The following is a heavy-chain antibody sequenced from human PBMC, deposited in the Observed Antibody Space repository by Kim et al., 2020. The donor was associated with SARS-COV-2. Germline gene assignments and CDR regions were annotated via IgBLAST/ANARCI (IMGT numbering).Heavy chain of an antibody. CDR1: GFTFSDYY. CDR3: ARDWATYPFFYDSSSYAL. V-gene: IGHV3-11*06. D-gene: IGHD3-22*01. Sequence: GGSLRLSCVASGFTFSDYYMSWIRQAPGKGLEWVAYIGGRTNFANYAESVKGRFTISRDSANNSLFLQMYGLRGDDTGVYYCARDWATYPFFYDSSSYALWGQGIQVTVSS. CDR2: IGGRTNFA. J-gene: IGHJ4*02.